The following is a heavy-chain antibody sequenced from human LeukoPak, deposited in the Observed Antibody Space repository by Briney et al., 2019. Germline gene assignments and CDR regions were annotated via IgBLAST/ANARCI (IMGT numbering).Heavy chain of an antibody. D-gene: IGHD3-22*01. Sequence: PGGSLRLSCAASGFTFSSYGMNWVRQAPGKGLEWVSGISGSGGRTYHADSVKGGFTISRDNTKNTLNLRMNSLRAEDTSVYYCVKASVLDYYDSSGYYNPNSFDDWGQGTLVTVSS. CDR2: ISGSGGRT. CDR1: GFTFSSYG. V-gene: IGHV3-23*01. CDR3: VKASVLDYYDSSGYYNPNSFDD. J-gene: IGHJ4*02.